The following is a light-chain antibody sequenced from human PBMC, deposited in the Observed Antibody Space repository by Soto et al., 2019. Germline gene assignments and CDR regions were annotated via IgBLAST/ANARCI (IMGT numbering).Light chain of an antibody. CDR3: QYYDSRLTLRV. J-gene: IGLJ1*01. V-gene: IGLV1-40*01. CDR2: ANS. Sequence: QSVLTQPPSVSGAPGQRVTISCTGSSSNIGAGYDVHWYQQLPGTAPKLLIYANSNRPSGVPDRFSASKSGTAAALAITGLQAEDEADYYCQYYDSRLTLRVLGTGTKLTVL. CDR1: SSNIGAGYD.